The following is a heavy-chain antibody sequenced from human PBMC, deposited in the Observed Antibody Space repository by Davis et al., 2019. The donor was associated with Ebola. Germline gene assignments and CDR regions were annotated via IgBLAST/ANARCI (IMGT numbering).Heavy chain of an antibody. Sequence: GESLKISCAASGFTFSSYGMHWVRQAPGKGLEWVAVISYDGSNKYYADSVKGRFTISRDNSKNTLYLQMNSLRAEDTAVYYCAKVAITGTTYYYYYYMDVWGKGTTVTVSS. J-gene: IGHJ6*03. CDR3: AKVAITGTTYYYYYYMDV. D-gene: IGHD1-7*01. CDR2: ISYDGSNK. V-gene: IGHV3-30*18. CDR1: GFTFSSYG.